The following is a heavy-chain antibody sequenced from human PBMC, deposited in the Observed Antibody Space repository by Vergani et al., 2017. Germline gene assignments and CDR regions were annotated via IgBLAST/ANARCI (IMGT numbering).Heavy chain of an antibody. D-gene: IGHD2-15*01. V-gene: IGHV5-51*01. Sequence: EVQLVQSGAEVQKPGESLKISCKGSGYSFTSYWIGWVRQMPGKGLEWMGIIYPGDSDTRYSPSFQGQVTISADKSISTAYLQWSSLKASDTAMYYCARLGSYCSGGSCYSEHYYYYMDVWGKGTTVTVSS. CDR2: IYPGDSDT. CDR3: ARLGSYCSGGSCYSEHYYYYMDV. CDR1: GYSFTSYW. J-gene: IGHJ6*03.